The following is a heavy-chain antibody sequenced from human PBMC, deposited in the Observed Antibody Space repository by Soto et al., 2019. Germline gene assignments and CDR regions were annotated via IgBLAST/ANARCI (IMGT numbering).Heavy chain of an antibody. Sequence: ESLKIYCKGSGYSCTNYWIGWVRQIPGKGLEWMGIIYPGDSDTRYSPSFQGQVTISADKSIGTAYLQWSSLKASDTAMYYCGRHPHGDYDVMDVWGQGTTVTVSS. CDR3: GRHPHGDYDVMDV. V-gene: IGHV5-51*01. D-gene: IGHD4-17*01. J-gene: IGHJ6*02. CDR2: IYPGDSDT. CDR1: GYSCTNYW.